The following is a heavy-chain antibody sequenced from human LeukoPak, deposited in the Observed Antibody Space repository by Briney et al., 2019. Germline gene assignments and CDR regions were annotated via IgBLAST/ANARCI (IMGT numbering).Heavy chain of an antibody. V-gene: IGHV1-69*04. CDR1: GYTFTSYG. Sequence: ASVKVSCKASGYTFTSYGISWVRQAPGQGLEWMGRIIPILGIANYAQKFQGRVTITADKSTSTAYMELSSLRSEDTAVYYCARVMYSSSLDDYWGQGTLVTVSS. J-gene: IGHJ4*02. CDR2: IIPILGIA. D-gene: IGHD6-13*01. CDR3: ARVMYSSSLDDY.